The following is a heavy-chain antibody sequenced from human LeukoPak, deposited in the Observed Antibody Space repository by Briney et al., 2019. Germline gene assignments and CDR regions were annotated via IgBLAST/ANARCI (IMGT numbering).Heavy chain of an antibody. V-gene: IGHV4-34*01. CDR3: ARVTRYGSGSYLD. CDR1: GGSFSGYY. Sequence: PSETLSLTCAVYGGSFSGYYWSWIRQPPGKGLEWIGEINHSGSTNYNPSLKSRVTISVDTSKNQFSLKLSSVTAADTAVYYCARVTRYGSGSYLDWGQETLVTVSS. J-gene: IGHJ4*02. D-gene: IGHD3-10*01. CDR2: INHSGST.